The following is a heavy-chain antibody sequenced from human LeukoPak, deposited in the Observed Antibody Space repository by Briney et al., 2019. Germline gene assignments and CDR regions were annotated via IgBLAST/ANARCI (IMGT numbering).Heavy chain of an antibody. V-gene: IGHV3-30*03. CDR1: GFTFSSYG. Sequence: GGSLRLSCAASGFTFSSYGMHWVRQAPGKGLEWVAVISYDGSNKYYADSVKGRFTISRDNSKNTLYLQMNSLRAEDTAVYYCARYSDRGEWYPCHWGQGTLVTVSS. CDR2: ISYDGSNK. J-gene: IGHJ4*02. CDR3: ARYSDRGEWYPCH. D-gene: IGHD3-3*01.